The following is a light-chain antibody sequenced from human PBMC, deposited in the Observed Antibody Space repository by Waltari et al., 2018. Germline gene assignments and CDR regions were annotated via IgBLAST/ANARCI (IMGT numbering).Light chain of an antibody. CDR2: DAS. CDR3: QQNSNVPPT. CDR1: QSIGPY. Sequence: DIEMTQSPSSLSASVGDRVIITCRASQSIGPYINWYQQKPGTAPKLLLYDASILQTGVPSKFSGSGSGTVFTLTISSLQPEDFATYYCQQNSNVPPTFGLGTKVEIK. V-gene: IGKV1-39*01. J-gene: IGKJ1*01.